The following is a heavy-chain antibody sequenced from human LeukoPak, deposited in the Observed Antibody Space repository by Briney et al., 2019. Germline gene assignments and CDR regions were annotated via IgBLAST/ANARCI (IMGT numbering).Heavy chain of an antibody. CDR3: ARDSDGSGSNYFDY. J-gene: IGHJ4*02. CDR1: GFTFSSYG. CDR2: INPSGGST. D-gene: IGHD3-10*01. Sequence: GGSLRLSCAASGFTFSSYGMHWVRQAPGQGLEWMGIINPSGGSTSYAQKFQGRVTMTRDTSTSTVYMELSSLRSEDTAVYYCARDSDGSGSNYFDYWGQGTLVTVSS. V-gene: IGHV1-46*01.